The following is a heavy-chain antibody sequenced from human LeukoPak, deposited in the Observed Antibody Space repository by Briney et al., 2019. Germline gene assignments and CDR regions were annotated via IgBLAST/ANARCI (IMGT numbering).Heavy chain of an antibody. CDR2: ISYDGSNK. CDR1: GFTFSSYG. CDR3: ARGTLNIPGEHGAFDY. Sequence: GGSLRLSCAASGFTFSSYGMHWVRQAPGKGLEWVAVISYDGSNKYYADSVKGRFTISRGNAKNSLYLQMNSLRAEDTAVYYCARGTLNIPGEHGAFDYWGQGTLVTVSS. D-gene: IGHD1-14*01. V-gene: IGHV3-33*05. J-gene: IGHJ4*02.